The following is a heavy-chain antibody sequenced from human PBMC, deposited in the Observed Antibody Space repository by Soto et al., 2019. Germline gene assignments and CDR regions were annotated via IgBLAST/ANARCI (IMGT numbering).Heavy chain of an antibody. CDR1: GYTFTGYY. J-gene: IGHJ5*02. V-gene: IGHV1-2*02. CDR2: INPNSGGT. Sequence: ASVKVSCKASGYTFTGYYMHWVRQAPGQGLEWMGWINPNSGGTNYAQKFQGRVTMTRDTSISTAYMELSRLRSDDTAVYYCAREGDDSSGYYPLGNWFDPWGQGTLVTVSS. CDR3: AREGDDSSGYYPLGNWFDP. D-gene: IGHD3-22*01.